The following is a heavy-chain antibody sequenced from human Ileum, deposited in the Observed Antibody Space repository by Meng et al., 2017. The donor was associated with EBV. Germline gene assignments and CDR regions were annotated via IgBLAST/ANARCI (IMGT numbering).Heavy chain of an antibody. J-gene: IGHJ4*02. CDR3: AKKESSGYQPYDY. D-gene: IGHD2-2*01. CDR2: LSGSSGYT. CDR1: GFTLSSKT. Sequence: LESGGGLVQPGGSLRISCAASGFTLSSKTMCWVRQAPGKGLEWVSTLSGSSGYTYYADSVKGRFTISRDNSKNTLYLQMNSLKAEDTAVYYCAKKESSGYQPYDYWGQGTLVTVSS. V-gene: IGHV3-23*01.